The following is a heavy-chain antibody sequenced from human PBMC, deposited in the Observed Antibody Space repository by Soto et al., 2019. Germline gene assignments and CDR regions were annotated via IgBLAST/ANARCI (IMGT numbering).Heavy chain of an antibody. D-gene: IGHD2-2*01. CDR1: GGSISPYY. CDR2: IYYTGST. CDR3: ARDSRLVQIPSSNRYYYPGMDV. J-gene: IGHJ6*02. Sequence: SETLSLTCTISGGSISPYYWSWIRQPPGKELEWIGYIYYTGSTKYNPSLKSRGTISIGTSQNHFSLRLSSVTAADTAVYWCARDSRLVQIPSSNRYYYPGMDVWGQGTPVTVSS. V-gene: IGHV4-59*01.